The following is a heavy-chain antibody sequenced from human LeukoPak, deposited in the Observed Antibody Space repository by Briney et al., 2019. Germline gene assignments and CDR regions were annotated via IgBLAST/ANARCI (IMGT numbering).Heavy chain of an antibody. D-gene: IGHD2-21*01. CDR1: GYTFTSYY. J-gene: IGHJ5*02. CDR2: INPSGGST. V-gene: IGHV1-46*01. Sequence: ASVKVSCKASGYTFTSYYMHWVRQAPGQGLEWMGIINPSGGSTSYAQKFQGRVTVTRDMSTSTVYMELSSLRSEDTAVYYCARDHVDNWFDPWGQGTLVTAS. CDR3: ARDHVDNWFDP.